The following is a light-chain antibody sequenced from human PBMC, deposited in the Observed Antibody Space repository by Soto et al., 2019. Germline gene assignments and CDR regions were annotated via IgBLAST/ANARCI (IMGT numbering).Light chain of an antibody. Sequence: EMVLTQSPATLYSSPGERATLSCRASQTVSNKLAWYQHKPGQAPRLLIYDTSNRATGIPARFSGSGSGTDFTLNISSLEPEDFAVYYCHQRKSWPRTFGQGTKVDIK. CDR2: DTS. CDR1: QTVSNK. V-gene: IGKV3-11*01. J-gene: IGKJ1*01. CDR3: HQRKSWPRT.